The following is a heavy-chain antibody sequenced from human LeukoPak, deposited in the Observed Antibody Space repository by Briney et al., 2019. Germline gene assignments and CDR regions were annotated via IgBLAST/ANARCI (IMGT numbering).Heavy chain of an antibody. J-gene: IGHJ4*02. Sequence: GGSLRLSCAASGFIFSSYAMHWVRQAPGKGLEWVAVISYDGSNKYYADSVKGRFTISRDNSKNTLYLQMNSLRAEDTAVYYCARDLRPGLNFDYFDYWGQGTLVTVSS. CDR3: ARDLRPGLNFDYFDY. D-gene: IGHD1-20*01. CDR2: ISYDGSNK. V-gene: IGHV3-30-3*01. CDR1: GFIFSSYA.